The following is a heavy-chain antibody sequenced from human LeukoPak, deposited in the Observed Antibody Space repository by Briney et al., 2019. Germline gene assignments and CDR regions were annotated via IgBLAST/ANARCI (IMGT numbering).Heavy chain of an antibody. V-gene: IGHV3-72*01. J-gene: IGHJ3*02. CDR3: AHTGAVAVDDAFDI. CDR2: SRNKASSYTT. CDR1: GFKFSDHY. D-gene: IGHD6-19*01. Sequence: PGGSQRLSCAASGFKFSDHYIDWVRQAPGKGLEWVGRSRNKASSYTTEYAASVEGRFTISRDVSESSLYLQMNSLRTEDTAVYYCAHTGAVAVDDAFDIWGQGTMVTVSS.